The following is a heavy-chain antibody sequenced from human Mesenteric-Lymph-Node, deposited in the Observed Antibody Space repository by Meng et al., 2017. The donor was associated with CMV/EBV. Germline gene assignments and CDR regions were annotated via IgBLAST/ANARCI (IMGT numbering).Heavy chain of an antibody. CDR1: GYTFTDQY. D-gene: IGHD4-11*01. Sequence: KASGYTFTDQYIHWVRQAPGQGLEWLGLVNPTVGGTSYAQKVQGRVTMTRDTSTSTVYMDLSNLRSEDTAVYYCARVGYSNYDAIDYWGQGTLVTVSS. V-gene: IGHV1-46*01. CDR2: VNPTVGGT. CDR3: ARVGYSNYDAIDY. J-gene: IGHJ4*02.